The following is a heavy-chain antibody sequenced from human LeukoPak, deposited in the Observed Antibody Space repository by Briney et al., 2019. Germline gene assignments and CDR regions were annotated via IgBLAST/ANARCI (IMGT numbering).Heavy chain of an antibody. J-gene: IGHJ3*02. CDR2: IYYSGRS. D-gene: IGHD4-23*01. V-gene: IGHV4-30-2*01. Sequence: SEALSLTCTVSGGSIMVAAYSWSWIRQPPGKGLEWIGYIYYSGRSYYNPSLKSRVTISLDRSKNQFSLRLSSVTAADTAVYFCARGYGDNSGAFDIWGQGTLVTVSS. CDR1: GGSIMVAAYS. CDR3: ARGYGDNSGAFDI.